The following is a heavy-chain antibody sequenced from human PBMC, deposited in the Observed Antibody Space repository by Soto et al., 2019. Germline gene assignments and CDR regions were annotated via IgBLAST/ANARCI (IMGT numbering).Heavy chain of an antibody. D-gene: IGHD3-10*01. CDR2: ISSSSSYI. CDR3: ARDLPYYGSGSYYTADAFDI. Sequence: GGSLRLSCAASGFTFSSYSMNWVRQAPGKGLEWVSSISSSSSYIYYADSVKGRFTISRDNAKNSLYLQMNSLRAEDTAVYYCARDLPYYGSGSYYTADAFDIWGQGTMVTVSS. J-gene: IGHJ3*02. CDR1: GFTFSSYS. V-gene: IGHV3-21*01.